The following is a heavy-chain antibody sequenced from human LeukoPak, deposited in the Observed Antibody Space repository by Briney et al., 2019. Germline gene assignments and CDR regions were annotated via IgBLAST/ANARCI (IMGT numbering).Heavy chain of an antibody. CDR1: GFTFSSYS. CDR2: ISGSGGST. J-gene: IGHJ4*02. V-gene: IGHV3-23*01. CDR3: AKGHSATYSTPFDY. Sequence: PGGSLRLSCAASGFTFSSYSLHWVRQAPGKGLEWVSTISGSGGSTYYADSVKGRFTISRDNSKNTLYLQMNSLRAEDTAVYYCAKGHSATYSTPFDYWGQGTLVTVSS. D-gene: IGHD1-26*01.